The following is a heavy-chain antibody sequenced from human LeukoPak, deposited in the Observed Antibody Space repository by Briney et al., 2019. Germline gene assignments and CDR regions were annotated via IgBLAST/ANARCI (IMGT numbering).Heavy chain of an antibody. CDR3: ARYSSSWYLVFDY. V-gene: IGHV4-31*03. J-gene: IGHJ4*02. CDR1: GGSISSGGYY. CDR2: IYYSGST. Sequence: SQTLSLTCTVSGGSISSGGYYWSWIRQHPGKGLEWIGYIYYSGSTYYNPSLKSRVTISVDTSKNQFSLKLSSVTAADTAVYYCARYSSSWYLVFDYWGQGTLVTVSS. D-gene: IGHD6-13*01.